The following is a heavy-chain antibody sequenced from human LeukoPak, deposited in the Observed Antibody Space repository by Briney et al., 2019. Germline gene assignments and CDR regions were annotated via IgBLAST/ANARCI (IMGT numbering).Heavy chain of an antibody. CDR2: INHSGST. V-gene: IGHV4-34*01. D-gene: IGHD3-10*01. CDR1: GGSFSGYY. Sequence: SETLSLTCAVYGGSFSGYYWSWIRQPPGKGLEWIGEINHSGSTNYNPSLKSRVTISVDTSKNQFSLKLNSVTAADTAVYYCARGLITMVRGVILPPDYWGQGTLVTVSS. J-gene: IGHJ4*02. CDR3: ARGLITMVRGVILPPDY.